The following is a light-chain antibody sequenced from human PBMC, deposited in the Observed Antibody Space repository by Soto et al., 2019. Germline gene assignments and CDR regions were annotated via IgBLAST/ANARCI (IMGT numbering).Light chain of an antibody. J-gene: IGKJ1*01. CDR3: QQYNSFPWT. Sequence: DIQMTQSPSTLSASVGDRVSFTCRASHYLSMWLAWYQQRPGKAPSLLITDASKLESGVPPRFNGSRSETEFTLTIRNLQPDDFATYYCQQYNSFPWTFCLGTKVDIK. CDR1: HYLSMW. CDR2: DAS. V-gene: IGKV1-5*01.